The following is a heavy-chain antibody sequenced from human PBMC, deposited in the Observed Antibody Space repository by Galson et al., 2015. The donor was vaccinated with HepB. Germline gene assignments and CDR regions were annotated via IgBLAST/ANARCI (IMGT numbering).Heavy chain of an antibody. J-gene: IGHJ2*01. D-gene: IGHD4-17*01. CDR2: IYPGDSDT. CDR3: ARRDYGDHRAWYFDV. Sequence: QSGAEVKKAGESLKISCKGSGYNFRNYWIAWVRQKPGKGLEWMGIIYPGDSDTRYSPAFQGQVMMSVDRSTSHAYLQWSGLKTSDTAMYYCARRDYGDHRAWYFDVWGRGTLVTVSS. CDR1: GYNFRNYW. V-gene: IGHV5-51*03.